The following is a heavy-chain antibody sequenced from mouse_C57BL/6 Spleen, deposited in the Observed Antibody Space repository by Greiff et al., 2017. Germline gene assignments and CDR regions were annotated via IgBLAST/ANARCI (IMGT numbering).Heavy chain of an antibody. CDR3: ARCGTTVVADFDY. D-gene: IGHD1-1*01. J-gene: IGHJ2*01. CDR2: FYPGSGSI. Sequence: QVQLQQSGAELVKPGASVKLSCKASGYTFTEYTIHWVKQRSGQGLEWIGWFYPGSGSIKYNEKFKDKATLTADTSSNTAYMQLSSLTTEDSAIYYCARCGTTVVADFDYWGQGTTLTVSS. CDR1: GYTFTEYT. V-gene: IGHV1-62-2*01.